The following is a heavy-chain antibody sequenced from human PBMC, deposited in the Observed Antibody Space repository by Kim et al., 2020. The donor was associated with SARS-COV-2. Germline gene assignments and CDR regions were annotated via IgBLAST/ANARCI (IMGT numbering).Heavy chain of an antibody. CDR1: GFSFSSYG. J-gene: IGHJ4*01. CDR2: IWYDGSNK. CDR3: ARDSYSSSWTYFFDS. V-gene: IGHV3-33*01. Sequence: GGSLRLSCAASGFSFSSYGMHWVRQAPGKGLEWVAVIWYDGSNKYYADSVKGRFTISRDNSKNTLFLQVNSLRAEDTAVYFCARDSYSSSWTYFFDSWG. D-gene: IGHD6-13*01.